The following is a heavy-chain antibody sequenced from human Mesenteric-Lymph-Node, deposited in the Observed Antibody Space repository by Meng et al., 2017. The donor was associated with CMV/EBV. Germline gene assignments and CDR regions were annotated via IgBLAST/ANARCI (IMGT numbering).Heavy chain of an antibody. CDR3: ARERGSYVDY. CDR1: GFTFSSYS. Sequence: LSCAASGFTFSSYSMNWVRQAPGKGLEWVSSISSSSSYIYYADSVKGRFTISRDNAKNSLYLQMNSLRAEDTAVYYCARERGSYVDYWGQGTLVTVSS. V-gene: IGHV3-21*01. J-gene: IGHJ4*02. D-gene: IGHD3-16*01. CDR2: ISSSSSYI.